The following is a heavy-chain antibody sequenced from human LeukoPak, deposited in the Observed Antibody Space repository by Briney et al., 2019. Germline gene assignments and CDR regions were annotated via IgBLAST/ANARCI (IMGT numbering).Heavy chain of an antibody. J-gene: IGHJ4*02. V-gene: IGHV1-69*04. Sequence: PLASVKVSCKASGGTFSSYAISWVRQAPGQGLEWMGRIIASLGIANYAQKFKGRVTITADKSTSTAYMELNSLRSEDTTVYYCSRLGYDFSPREWYYWGQGTLVTVSS. CDR3: SRLGYDFSPREWYY. CDR1: GGTFSSYA. D-gene: IGHD5-12*01. CDR2: IIASLGIA.